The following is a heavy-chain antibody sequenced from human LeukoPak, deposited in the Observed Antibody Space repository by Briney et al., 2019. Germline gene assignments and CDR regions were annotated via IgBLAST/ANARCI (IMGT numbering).Heavy chain of an antibody. CDR3: ARETSLAGFASGLGFNY. Sequence: SETLSLTCTVSGGSISGWYWSWIRQPPGKGLEWVGNIYGSGYTNYNPSLKSRVTMSIDTSKNHFSLKLTSVTAADTATYYCARETSLAGFASGLGFNYWGQGILVSVSS. CDR2: IYGSGYT. J-gene: IGHJ4*02. V-gene: IGHV4-59*01. CDR1: GGSISGWY. D-gene: IGHD6-19*01.